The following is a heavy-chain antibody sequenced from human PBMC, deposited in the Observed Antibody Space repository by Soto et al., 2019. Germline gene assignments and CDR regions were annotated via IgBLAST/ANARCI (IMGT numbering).Heavy chain of an antibody. Sequence: QVQLVQSGAEVMKPGASVKVSCKASGYTFTSYGISWVRQAPGQGLEWMGWISAYNGNTNYAQKLQGRVTMTTDTSTGTAYMELRSLRSDDTAVYYVARGLEQWLGKYFFDNWGQGTLVTVSS. V-gene: IGHV1-18*01. J-gene: IGHJ4*02. D-gene: IGHD6-19*01. CDR2: ISAYNGNT. CDR3: ARGLEQWLGKYFFDN. CDR1: GYTFTSYG.